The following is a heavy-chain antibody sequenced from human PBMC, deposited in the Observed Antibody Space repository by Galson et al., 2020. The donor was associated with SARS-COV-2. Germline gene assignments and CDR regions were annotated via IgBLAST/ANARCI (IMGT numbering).Heavy chain of an antibody. CDR3: AREGIGGSSHSAIDY. J-gene: IGHJ4*02. CDR1: RGSVNSGSYY. V-gene: IGHV4-61*01. Sequence: SQTLSLTCTVSRGSVNSGSYYWSWVRQPPGEGLEWIGYIYYSGSTNYNPSLKSRVTISVDTSNNQFSLKLSSVTAADTAVYYCAREGIGGSSHSAIDYWGQGTLVTVSS. CDR2: IYYSGST. D-gene: IGHD1-26*01.